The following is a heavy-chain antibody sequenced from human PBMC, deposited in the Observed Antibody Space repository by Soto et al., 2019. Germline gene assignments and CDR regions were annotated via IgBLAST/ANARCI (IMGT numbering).Heavy chain of an antibody. CDR2: INHSGST. J-gene: IGHJ4*02. V-gene: IGHV4-34*01. Sequence: QVQLQQWGAGLLKPSETLSLTCAVYGGSFSGYYWSWIRQPPGKGLEWIGEINHSGSTNYNPSLKGRVTISVDTSKNQFSLKLSSVTAADTAVYYCARSAIVVVVAANLYYFDYWGQGTLVTVSS. CDR1: GGSFSGYY. D-gene: IGHD2-15*01. CDR3: ARSAIVVVVAANLYYFDY.